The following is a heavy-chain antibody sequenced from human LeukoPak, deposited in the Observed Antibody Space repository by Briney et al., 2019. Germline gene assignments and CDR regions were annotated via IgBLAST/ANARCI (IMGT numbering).Heavy chain of an antibody. CDR3: ARHITYYYGSGSYPSPDY. V-gene: IGHV5-51*01. D-gene: IGHD3-10*01. CDR2: IYPGDSDT. J-gene: IGHJ4*02. Sequence: GGSLKISCKGSGYSFTSYWIGWVRQMPGKGLEWMGIIYPGDSDTRYSPSFQGQVTISADKSISTAYLQWSSLKASDTAMYYCARHITYYYGSGSYPSPDYWGQGTLVTVSS. CDR1: GYSFTSYW.